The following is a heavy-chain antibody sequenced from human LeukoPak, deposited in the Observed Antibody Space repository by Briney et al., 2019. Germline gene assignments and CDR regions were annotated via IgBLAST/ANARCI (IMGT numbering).Heavy chain of an antibody. CDR3: ARGGLLRFLEWYLIDY. J-gene: IGHJ4*02. CDR2: ISAYNGNT. Sequence: ASVKVSCKASGYAFTSYGISWVRQAPGQGLEWMGWISAYNGNTNYAQKLQGRVTMTTDTSTSTAYMELRSLRSDDTAVYYCARGGLLRFLEWYLIDYWGQGTLVTVSS. CDR1: GYAFTSYG. D-gene: IGHD3-3*01. V-gene: IGHV1-18*01.